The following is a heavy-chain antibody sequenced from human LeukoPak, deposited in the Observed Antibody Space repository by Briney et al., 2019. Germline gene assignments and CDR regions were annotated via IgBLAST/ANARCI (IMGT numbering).Heavy chain of an antibody. Sequence: RPGGSLRLSCAASGFTFSDYYMSWVRQAPGKGLEWVANIKQDGSEKYYVDSVKGRFTISRDNAKNSLYLQMNSLRAEDTAVYYCARVIAAAGRIFDYWGQGTLVTVSS. J-gene: IGHJ4*02. CDR3: ARVIAAAGRIFDY. V-gene: IGHV3-7*01. CDR2: IKQDGSEK. CDR1: GFTFSDYY. D-gene: IGHD6-13*01.